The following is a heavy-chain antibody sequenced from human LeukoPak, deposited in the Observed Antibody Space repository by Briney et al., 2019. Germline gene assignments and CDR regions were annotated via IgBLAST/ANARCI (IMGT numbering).Heavy chain of an antibody. CDR1: GCTFTGYY. D-gene: IGHD3-22*01. CDR2: INSNSGGT. V-gene: IGHV1-2*06. Sequence: ASVKVSCKASGCTFTGYYMHWVRQAPGQGLEWMGRINSNSGGTNYAQKLQGRVTITRDTSISTAYMELSRLRSDDTAVYYCARDPGSGYYYDYWGQGTLVTVSS. CDR3: ARDPGSGYYYDY. J-gene: IGHJ4*02.